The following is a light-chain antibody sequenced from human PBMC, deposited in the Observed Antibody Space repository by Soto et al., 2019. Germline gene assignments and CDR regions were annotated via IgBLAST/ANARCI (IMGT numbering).Light chain of an antibody. V-gene: IGLV1-47*02. CDR1: SSNIGSNY. CDR2: SNN. CDR3: AAWDDSLSGLV. Sequence: QSVLTQPPSASGTHGQRVTISCSGSSSNIGSNYVYWYQQLPGTAPKLLIYSNNQRPSGVPDRFSGSKSGTSASLAISGLRSEDEADYYCAAWDDSLSGLVFGGGTKLTVL. J-gene: IGLJ2*01.